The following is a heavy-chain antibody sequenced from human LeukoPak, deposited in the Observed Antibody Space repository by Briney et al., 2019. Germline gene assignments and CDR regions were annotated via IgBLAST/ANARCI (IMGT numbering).Heavy chain of an antibody. CDR1: GGSFSGYY. D-gene: IGHD2-2*01. Sequence: SETLSLTCAVYGGSFSGYYWSWIRQPPGKGLEWIGEINHSGSTNYNPSLKSRVTISVDTSKNQFSLKLSSVTAADTAVYYCARLPLHIVVVPAAQPHYYYYYYMDVWGKGTTVTVSS. CDR3: ARLPLHIVVVPAAQPHYYYYYYMDV. J-gene: IGHJ6*03. CDR2: INHSGST. V-gene: IGHV4-34*01.